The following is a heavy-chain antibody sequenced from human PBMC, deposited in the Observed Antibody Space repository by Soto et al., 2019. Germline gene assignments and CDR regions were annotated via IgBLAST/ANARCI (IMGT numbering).Heavy chain of an antibody. D-gene: IGHD6-19*01. CDR3: AKPSSGWPYYMDV. CDR1: GFTFSSYA. Sequence: GGSLRLSCAASGFTFSSYAMSWVRQAPGKGLEWVSAISGSGGSTYYADSVKARFTISRDNSKNTLYLQMNSLRAEDTAVYYCAKPSSGWPYYMDVWGKGTTVTVSS. CDR2: ISGSGGST. J-gene: IGHJ6*03. V-gene: IGHV3-23*01.